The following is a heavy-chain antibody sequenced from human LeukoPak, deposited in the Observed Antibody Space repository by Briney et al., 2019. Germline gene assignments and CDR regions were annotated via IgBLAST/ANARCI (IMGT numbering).Heavy chain of an antibody. D-gene: IGHD3-9*01. Sequence: GASVKVSCKASGFTFTSSAMQWVRQARGQRLEWIGWIVVGSGNTNYAQKFQERVTITRDMSTSTAYMELSSLRPEDTAVYHCAKDRGEDYHDNTGYQMILDSWGQGSLVTVSS. CDR2: IVVGSGNT. CDR1: GFTFTSSA. CDR3: AKDRGEDYHDNTGYQMILDS. J-gene: IGHJ4*02. V-gene: IGHV1-58*02.